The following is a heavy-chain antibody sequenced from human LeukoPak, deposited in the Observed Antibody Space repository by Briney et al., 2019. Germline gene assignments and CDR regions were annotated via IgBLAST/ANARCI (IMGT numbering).Heavy chain of an antibody. CDR2: ISSSGSTI. Sequence: PGGSLRLSCAASGFTFSDYYMSWIRQAPGKGLEWVSYISSSGSTIYYADSVKGRFTISRDNAKNSLYLQMNSLRAEDTAVYYCARDGGTFPMLGTGRDYYYYYGMDVWGQGTTVTVSS. V-gene: IGHV3-11*01. D-gene: IGHD3-16*01. J-gene: IGHJ6*02. CDR3: ARDGGTFPMLGTGRDYYYYYGMDV. CDR1: GFTFSDYY.